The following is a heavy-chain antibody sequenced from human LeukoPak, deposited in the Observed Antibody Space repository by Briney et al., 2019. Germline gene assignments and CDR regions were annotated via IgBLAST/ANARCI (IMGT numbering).Heavy chain of an antibody. Sequence: ASVKVSCKASGYIFTSYAMHWVRQAPGQRLEWMGWINAGNGNTKYSQKFQGRVTITRDTSASTAYMELSSLRSEDTAVYYCARDIVVVVAAHEGYYYYGMDVWGQGTTVTVSS. CDR2: INAGNGNT. CDR1: GYIFTSYA. D-gene: IGHD2-15*01. V-gene: IGHV1-3*01. J-gene: IGHJ6*02. CDR3: ARDIVVVVAAHEGYYYYGMDV.